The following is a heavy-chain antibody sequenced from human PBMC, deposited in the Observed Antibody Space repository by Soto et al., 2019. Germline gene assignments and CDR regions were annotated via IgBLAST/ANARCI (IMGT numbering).Heavy chain of an antibody. J-gene: IGHJ5*02. CDR3: ARRVSWFGELLSHWFDP. CDR1: GGSISSSNW. D-gene: IGHD3-10*01. V-gene: IGHV4-4*02. Sequence: QVQLQESGPGLVKPSGTLSLTCAVSGGSISSSNWWSWVRQPPGKGLEWIGEIYHSGSTNYNPSLKSRVTIAVDKSKNQFSLKLSSVTAADTAVYYCARRVSWFGELLSHWFDPWGQGTLVTVSS. CDR2: IYHSGST.